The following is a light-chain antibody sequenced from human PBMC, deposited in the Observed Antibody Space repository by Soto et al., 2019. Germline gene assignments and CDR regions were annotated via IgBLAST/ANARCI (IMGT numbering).Light chain of an antibody. Sequence: EIVLTQSPGTLSLSPGERATLSCRASQSVSSSHLAWYQHKPGQAPRLLIYGASTRATGIPARFSGSGSGTELTITISSLKSEDFEVYDCQQYNNWPQTFGQGTKVDIK. CDR1: QSVSSSH. CDR2: GAS. V-gene: IGKV3-15*01. CDR3: QQYNNWPQT. J-gene: IGKJ1*01.